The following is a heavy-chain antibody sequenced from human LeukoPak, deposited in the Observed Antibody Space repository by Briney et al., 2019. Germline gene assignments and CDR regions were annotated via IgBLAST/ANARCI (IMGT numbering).Heavy chain of an antibody. CDR1: GFTFSSYS. J-gene: IGHJ6*03. V-gene: IGHV3-21*04. D-gene: IGHD3-10*01. CDR3: ARNSGAGYYFYMDV. Sequence: GGSLGLSCAASGFTFSSYSMNWVRQAPGKGLEWVSSISSSSSYIYYADSVKGRFTISRDNAKNSLYLQMNSLRAEDTALYYCARNSGAGYYFYMDVWGKGTEVTVSS. CDR2: ISSSSSYI.